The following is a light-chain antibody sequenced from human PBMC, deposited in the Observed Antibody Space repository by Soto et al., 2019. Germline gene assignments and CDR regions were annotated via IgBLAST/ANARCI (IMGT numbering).Light chain of an antibody. V-gene: IGLV2-14*01. Sequence: QSVLTQPASVSASPGQSITISCTGTSSDVGGYKFVSWYQHHPGKAPKLMIYEVNNRPSGVSNRFSGSKSGNTASLTISGLQPEDEADYYCSSYTNINTRACVFGTGTKLTVL. CDR1: SSDVGGYKF. CDR3: SSYTNINTRACV. J-gene: IGLJ1*01. CDR2: EVN.